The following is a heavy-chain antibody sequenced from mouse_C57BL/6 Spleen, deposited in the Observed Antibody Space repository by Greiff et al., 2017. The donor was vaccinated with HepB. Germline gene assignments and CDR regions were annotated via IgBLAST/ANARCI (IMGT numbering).Heavy chain of an antibody. Sequence: EVQLVESGEGLVKPGGSLKLSCAASGFTFSSYAMSWVRQTPEKRLEWVAYISSGGDYIYYADTVKGRFTISRDNARNTLYLQMSSLKSEDTAMYYCTRDSGGSSYFDYWGQGTTLTVSS. CDR3: TRDSGGSSYFDY. D-gene: IGHD1-1*01. CDR1: GFTFSSYA. J-gene: IGHJ2*01. CDR2: ISSGGDYI. V-gene: IGHV5-9-1*02.